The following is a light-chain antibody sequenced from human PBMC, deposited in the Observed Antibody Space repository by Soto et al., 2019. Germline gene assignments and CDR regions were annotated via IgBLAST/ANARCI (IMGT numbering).Light chain of an antibody. CDR3: QQYNSYSPWT. CDR1: QSISSW. CDR2: DAS. V-gene: IGKV1-5*01. Sequence: DIQMTQSPSTLSASVGDRVTITCRASQSISSWLAWYQQKPGQAPKLLIYDASSLESGVPSRFSGSGSGTEFTLTISSLQPDDFATYDCQQYNSYSPWTFGQGTKVEIK. J-gene: IGKJ1*01.